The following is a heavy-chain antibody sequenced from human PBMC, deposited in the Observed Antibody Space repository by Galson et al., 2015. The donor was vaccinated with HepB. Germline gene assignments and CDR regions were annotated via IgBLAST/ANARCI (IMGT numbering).Heavy chain of an antibody. CDR1: GFSLSTSGVG. CDR2: IYWNDDK. D-gene: IGHD3-3*01. CDR3: AHARITIFGVVGSGYFDY. J-gene: IGHJ4*02. V-gene: IGHV2-5*01. Sequence: PALVKPTQTLTLTCTFSGFSLSTSGVGVGWIRQPPGKALEWLALIYWNDDKRHSPSLKSRLTITKDTSKNQVVLTMTNMDPVDTATYYCAHARITIFGVVGSGYFDYWGQGTLVTVSS.